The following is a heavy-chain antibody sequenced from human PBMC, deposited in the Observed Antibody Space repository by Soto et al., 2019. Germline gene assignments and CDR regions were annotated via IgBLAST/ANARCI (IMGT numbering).Heavy chain of an antibody. CDR3: VSGYCSGGSCYSSPGNY. J-gene: IGHJ4*02. CDR1: GFTFSDHY. CDR2: TRNKGASYTT. V-gene: IGHV3-72*01. Sequence: EVQLVESGGGLVQPGGSLRLSCAASGFTFSDHYMDWVRQAPGKGLEWVGRTRNKGASYTTDYAASVKGRFTVSRDDSENSLYLQMNSLKSEDTAVYYCVSGYCSGGSCYSSPGNYWGQGTLVTVSS. D-gene: IGHD2-15*01.